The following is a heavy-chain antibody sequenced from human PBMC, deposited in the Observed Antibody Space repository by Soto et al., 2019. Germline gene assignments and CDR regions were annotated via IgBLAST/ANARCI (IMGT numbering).Heavy chain of an antibody. J-gene: IGHJ4*02. CDR3: TPDVWDSSGYYYADT. Sequence: PGGSLRLSCAASGFSFSNAWMNWVRQAPGKGLEWVGRITSKSDGGTTDYAAPVKGRFTISRDDSTNTLYLQMNSLKTEDTAVYYCTPDVWDSSGYYYADTWGQGTLVTVSS. D-gene: IGHD3-22*01. V-gene: IGHV3-15*07. CDR2: ITSKSDGGTT. CDR1: GFSFSNAW.